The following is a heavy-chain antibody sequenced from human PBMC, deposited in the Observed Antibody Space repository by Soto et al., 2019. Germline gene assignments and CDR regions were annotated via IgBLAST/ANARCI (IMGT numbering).Heavy chain of an antibody. CDR1: GGSISSGGYY. V-gene: IGHV4-31*03. Sequence: QVQLQESGPGLVKPSQTLSLTCTVSGGSISSGGYYWSWIRQHPGKGLEWIGYIYYSGSTYYNPSLKGRVTLAVDMAKDHFSLEVSSVAGAGTAVDYCAGGWGYYVEQNGFGPWGQGTPGNGSS. CDR2: IYYSGST. J-gene: IGHJ5*02. D-gene: IGHD3-3*01. CDR3: AGGWGYYVEQNGFGP.